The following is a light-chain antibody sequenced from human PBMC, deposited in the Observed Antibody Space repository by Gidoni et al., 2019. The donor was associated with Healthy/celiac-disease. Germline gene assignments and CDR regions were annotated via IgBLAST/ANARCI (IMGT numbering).Light chain of an antibody. V-gene: IGLV3-1*01. J-gene: IGLJ2*01. CDR1: KLGDKY. CDR3: QAWDSSTVV. CDR2: QDS. Sequence: SYELTQQPSVSGSPGQTASITCSGDKLGDKYACWYQQKPGQSPVLVIYQDSKRPSGIPERFSGSNSGHTATLTISGPQAMDEADYYCQAWDSSTVVFGGGTKLTVL.